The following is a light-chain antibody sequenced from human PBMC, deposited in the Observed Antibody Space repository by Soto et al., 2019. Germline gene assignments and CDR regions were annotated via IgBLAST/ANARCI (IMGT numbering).Light chain of an antibody. J-gene: IGLJ2*01. Sequence: QSVLTQPPSASGTPGQRVTISCSGSNSNIGSKYVYWYQQFPGTAPKLLIYRNNQRPSGSPDRFSGSKYGTSASLAISDLRSADDSHYYGPSWDASVGGPAFGGRTKLSVL. CDR1: NSNIGSKY. V-gene: IGLV1-47*01. CDR2: RNN. CDR3: PSWDASVGGPA.